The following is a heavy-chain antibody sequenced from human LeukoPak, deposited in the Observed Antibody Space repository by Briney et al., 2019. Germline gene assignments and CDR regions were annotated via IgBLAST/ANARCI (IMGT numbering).Heavy chain of an antibody. Sequence: SETLSPTCTVSGGSISSSSYYWGWIRQPPGKGLEWIGSIYYSGSTYYNPSLKSRVTISVDTSKNQFSLKLSSVTAADTAVYYCARRFTMSWFDPWGQGTLVTVSS. CDR2: IYYSGST. D-gene: IGHD3-10*02. V-gene: IGHV4-39*07. CDR1: GGSISSSSYY. CDR3: ARRFTMSWFDP. J-gene: IGHJ5*02.